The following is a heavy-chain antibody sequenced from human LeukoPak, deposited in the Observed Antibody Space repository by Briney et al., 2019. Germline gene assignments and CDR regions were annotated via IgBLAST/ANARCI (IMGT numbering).Heavy chain of an antibody. J-gene: IGHJ5*02. CDR3: ARAWDIVVVVAATRWFDP. Sequence: SETLSLTCTVSGGSINSYYWSWIRQPPGRGLEWVGSIHYSGSTSYNPSLRSRVTISVDKSKNQFFLKLSSVTATDTAVYYCARAWDIVVVVAATRWFDPWGQGTLVTVSS. CDR2: IHYSGST. D-gene: IGHD2-15*01. V-gene: IGHV4-59*01. CDR1: GGSINSYY.